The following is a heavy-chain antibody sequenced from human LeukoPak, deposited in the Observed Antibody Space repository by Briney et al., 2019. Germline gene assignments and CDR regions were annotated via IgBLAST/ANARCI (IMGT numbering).Heavy chain of an antibody. CDR1: GGSISSYY. Sequence: SETLSLTCTVSGGSISSYYWSRIRQPPGKGLEWIGYIYYSGSTNYNPSLKSRVTISVDTSKNQFSLKLSSVTAADTAVYYCAGQTIAVAGTLFDIWGQGTMVTVSS. V-gene: IGHV4-59*01. CDR2: IYYSGST. J-gene: IGHJ3*02. D-gene: IGHD6-19*01. CDR3: AGQTIAVAGTLFDI.